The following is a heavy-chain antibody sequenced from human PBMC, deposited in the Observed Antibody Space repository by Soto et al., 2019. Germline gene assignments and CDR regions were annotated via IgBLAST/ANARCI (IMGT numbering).Heavy chain of an antibody. CDR1: GFTFSHYG. CDR3: ARYSGKYQGPIDY. V-gene: IGHV3-30*03. D-gene: IGHD1-26*01. Sequence: QVQLVESGGGVVQPGRSLRLSCAASGFTFSHYGIHWVRQAHGKGLEWLAVISYDGSNKHYADSVKGRFTVARDNSKNTLSLQMNSLRAEDTAVYFCARYSGKYQGPIDYWGQGTLVTVSS. CDR2: ISYDGSNK. J-gene: IGHJ4*02.